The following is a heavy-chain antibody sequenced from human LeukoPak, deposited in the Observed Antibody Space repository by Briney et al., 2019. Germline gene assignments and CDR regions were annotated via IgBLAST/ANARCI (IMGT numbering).Heavy chain of an antibody. V-gene: IGHV4-34*01. Sequence: SETLSLTCAVYGGSFSGCYWRWIRQPPGEGLEWIGEINHSGSTNYNPSLKSRVTISVDTSKNQFSLKLSSVTAADTAVYYCARKEYSYGFPFDYWGQGTLVTVSS. CDR1: GGSFSGCY. CDR2: INHSGST. CDR3: ARKEYSYGFPFDY. D-gene: IGHD5-18*01. J-gene: IGHJ4*02.